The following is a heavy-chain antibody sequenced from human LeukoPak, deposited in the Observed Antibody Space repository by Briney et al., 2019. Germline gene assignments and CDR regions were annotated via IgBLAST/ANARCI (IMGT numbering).Heavy chain of an antibody. CDR1: GFTFSNYA. CDR3: ARDPSIVVVPAHWFDP. D-gene: IGHD2-2*01. J-gene: IGHJ5*02. V-gene: IGHV3-30-3*01. CDR2: ISYDGSNK. Sequence: PGRSLRLSCAATGFTFSNYAIHWGRQAPGKGLEWVAVISYDGSNKYYADSVEGRFTISRDNSKNTLYLQMNSLRAEDTAVYYCARDPSIVVVPAHWFDPWGQGTLVTVSS.